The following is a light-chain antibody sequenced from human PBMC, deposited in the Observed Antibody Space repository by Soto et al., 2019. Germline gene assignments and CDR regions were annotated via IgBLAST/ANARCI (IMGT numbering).Light chain of an antibody. V-gene: IGLV3-21*02. CDR1: NIGSKS. J-gene: IGLJ1*01. Sequence: SYELTQPPSVPVAPGQTARISCEGDNIGSKSVYWHQQKPGQAPVLVVYDDRDRPSGIPERFSGSNSGNTATLTINRVEAGDEADYYCQVWDSTSAQHVFGTGTKVTV. CDR2: DDR. CDR3: QVWDSTSAQHV.